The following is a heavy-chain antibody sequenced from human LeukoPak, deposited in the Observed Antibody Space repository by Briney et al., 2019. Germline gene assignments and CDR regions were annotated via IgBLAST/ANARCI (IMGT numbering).Heavy chain of an antibody. CDR2: ISSSSNYI. J-gene: IGHJ6*03. V-gene: IGHV3-21*01. Sequence: WGSLRLSCAASGFTFSSYTMNWVSQAPGKGLEWVSSISSSSNYIYYADSVKGRFTISRDNAKNSLYLQMNSLRAEDTAVYYCARRIAVADFMDYYYYMDVWGKGTTVTVSS. CDR3: ARRIAVADFMDYYYYMDV. D-gene: IGHD6-19*01. CDR1: GFTFSSYT.